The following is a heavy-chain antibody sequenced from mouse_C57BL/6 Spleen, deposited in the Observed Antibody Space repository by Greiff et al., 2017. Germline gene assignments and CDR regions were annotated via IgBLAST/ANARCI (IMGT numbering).Heavy chain of an antibody. V-gene: IGHV1-53*01. D-gene: IGHD1-1*01. J-gene: IGHJ3*01. CDR2: ITPSNGGP. CDR1: GYTFTSYW. Sequence: QVQLQQPGTELVKPGASVKLSCKASGYTFTSYWMHWVKQRPGQGLEWIGNITPSNGGPNSNEKFKSKATLTVDKSSSSAYMQLSSLTSKDTAVYYCARGSYYGSSYGYWDQGTLVTFSA. CDR3: ARGSYYGSSYGY.